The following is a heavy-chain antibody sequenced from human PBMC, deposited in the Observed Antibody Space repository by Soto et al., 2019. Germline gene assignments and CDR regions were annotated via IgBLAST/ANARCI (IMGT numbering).Heavy chain of an antibody. CDR3: AKADSSSWEGIYYYMDV. CDR2: ISYDGSNK. Sequence: PGGSLRLSCAASGFTFSSYGMHWVRQAPGKGLEWVAVISYDGSNKYYADSVKGRFTISRDNSKNTLYLQMNSLRAEDTAVYYCAKADSSSWEGIYYYMDVWGKGTTVTVSS. D-gene: IGHD6-13*01. CDR1: GFTFSSYG. J-gene: IGHJ6*03. V-gene: IGHV3-30*18.